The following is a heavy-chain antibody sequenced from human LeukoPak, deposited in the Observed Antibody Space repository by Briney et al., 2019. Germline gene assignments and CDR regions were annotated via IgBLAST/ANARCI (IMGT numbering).Heavy chain of an antibody. Sequence: PGGSLRLSCAVSGFSFSSYAMSWVRQAPEKGLEWVSSISGNSGTTYYADSAKGRFTISRGNSKNTLCLQMNSLRAEDTAVYYCAKGATTPNPWGQGTLVTVSS. D-gene: IGHD4-11*01. CDR2: ISGNSGTT. V-gene: IGHV3-23*01. CDR3: AKGATTPNP. J-gene: IGHJ5*02. CDR1: GFSFSSYA.